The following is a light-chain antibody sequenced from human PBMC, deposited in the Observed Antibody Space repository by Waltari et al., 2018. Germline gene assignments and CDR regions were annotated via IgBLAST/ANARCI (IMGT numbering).Light chain of an antibody. Sequence: QSALTQPASVSGSPGQSITISCTGTSSAVGGYNYVSWYQQHPGKAPKLMIYDVSNPPSGVSNRFSGSKSGNTASLTISGLQAEDEADYYCSSYTSSSTLVVFGTGTKVTVL. J-gene: IGLJ1*01. CDR2: DVS. CDR1: SSAVGGYNY. V-gene: IGLV2-14*01. CDR3: SSYTSSSTLVV.